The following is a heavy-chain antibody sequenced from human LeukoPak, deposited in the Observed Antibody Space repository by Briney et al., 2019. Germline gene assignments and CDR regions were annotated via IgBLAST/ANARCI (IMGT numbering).Heavy chain of an antibody. CDR2: INHSGST. J-gene: IGHJ4*02. CDR1: GGSFSGYY. V-gene: IGHV4-34*01. CDR3: AESNFDFFHY. Sequence: SETLSLTCAVYGGSFSGYYWSWIRQPPGKGLEWIGEINHSGSTNHNPSLKSRVTISVDTSKNQFSLKLSSVTAADTAMYYCAESNFDFFHYWGQGTLVTVSS.